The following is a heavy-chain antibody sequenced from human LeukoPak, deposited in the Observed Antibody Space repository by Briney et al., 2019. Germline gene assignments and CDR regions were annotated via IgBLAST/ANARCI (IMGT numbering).Heavy chain of an antibody. J-gene: IGHJ6*03. D-gene: IGHD3-22*01. CDR1: GYTFTSYD. CDR3: ARGAQWLLYYYYYMDV. CDR2: MNPNSGNT. V-gene: IGHV1-8*01. Sequence: ASVKVSCKASGYTFTSYDINWVRQATGQGLEWMGWMNPNSGNTGYAQKFQGRVTMTRNTSISTAYMEISSLRSEDTAVYYCARGAQWLLYYYYYMDVWGKGTTVTVSS.